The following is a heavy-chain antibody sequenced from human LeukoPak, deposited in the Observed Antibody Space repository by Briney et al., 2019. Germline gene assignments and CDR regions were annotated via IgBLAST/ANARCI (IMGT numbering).Heavy chain of an antibody. Sequence: GGSLRLSCAASGFTFSSYSMNWVRQAPGKGLEWVSSISSSSSYIYYADSVKGRFTISRDNAQNSLYLQMNSLRAEDTAVYYCARSGLEWLLSYYYYYMDVWGKGTTVTVSS. D-gene: IGHD3-3*01. CDR3: ARSGLEWLLSYYYYYMDV. CDR2: ISSSSSYI. V-gene: IGHV3-21*01. J-gene: IGHJ6*03. CDR1: GFTFSSYS.